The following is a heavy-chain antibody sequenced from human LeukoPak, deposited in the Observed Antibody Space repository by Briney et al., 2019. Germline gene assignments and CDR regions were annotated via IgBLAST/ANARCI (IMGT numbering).Heavy chain of an antibody. Sequence: PGGSLRLSCAASGFTFSSYGMSWVRQPPGKGLEWIGEINHSGNTNYNPSLKSRVTISVDTSKNQFSLKLSSVTAADTAVYYCAVDSGYEVTFDYWGQGTLVTVSS. CDR3: AVDSGYEVTFDY. CDR2: INHSGNT. V-gene: IGHV4-34*08. CDR1: GFTFSSYG. J-gene: IGHJ4*02. D-gene: IGHD5-12*01.